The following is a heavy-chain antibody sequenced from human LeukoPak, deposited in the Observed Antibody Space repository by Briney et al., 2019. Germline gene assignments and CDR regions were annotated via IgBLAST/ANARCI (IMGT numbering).Heavy chain of an antibody. CDR3: ARDRQCGH. J-gene: IGHJ4*02. Sequence: ASEKVFRRASGYTFHSYGISWVRHAPTQGLEWMGWISAYNGNKNYATKLQGRVTMTTDTSTSTAYMELRSLRSDDTAVYYCARDRQCGHWGQGTLVTVSS. V-gene: IGHV1-18*01. CDR2: ISAYNGNK. D-gene: IGHD2-21*01. CDR1: GYTFHSYG.